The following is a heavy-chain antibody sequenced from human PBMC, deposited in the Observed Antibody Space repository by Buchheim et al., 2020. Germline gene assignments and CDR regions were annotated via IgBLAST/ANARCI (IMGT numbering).Heavy chain of an antibody. D-gene: IGHD2-2*01. Sequence: QVQLVESGGGVVQPGRSLRLSCAASGFTFSSYAMHWVRQAPGKGLEWVAVISYDGSNKYYADSVKGRFTISRDNSKNTLYLQMNSLRAEDTAVYYCAREGGGDIVVVPAARDYYYGMDVWGQGTT. CDR3: AREGGGDIVVVPAARDYYYGMDV. CDR2: ISYDGSNK. V-gene: IGHV3-30*04. J-gene: IGHJ6*02. CDR1: GFTFSSYA.